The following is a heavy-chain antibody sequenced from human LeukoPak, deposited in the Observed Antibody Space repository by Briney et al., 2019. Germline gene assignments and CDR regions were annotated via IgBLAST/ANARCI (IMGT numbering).Heavy chain of an antibody. CDR2: INHSGST. Sequence: SETLSLTCAVYGGSFSGYYWSWIRQPPGKGLEWIGEINHSGSTNYNPSLKSRVTISVDTSKNQFSLKLSSVTAADTAVYYCARGRVDYYDSSGFSPFDYWGQGTLVTVPS. D-gene: IGHD3-22*01. V-gene: IGHV4-34*01. J-gene: IGHJ4*02. CDR3: ARGRVDYYDSSGFSPFDY. CDR1: GGSFSGYY.